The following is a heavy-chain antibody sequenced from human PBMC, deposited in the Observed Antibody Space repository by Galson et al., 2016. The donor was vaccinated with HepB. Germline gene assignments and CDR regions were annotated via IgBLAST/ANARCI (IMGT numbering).Heavy chain of an antibody. V-gene: IGHV4-39*01. D-gene: IGHD6-19*01. Sequence: TCTVSGGSIRSSSYFWAWIRQPPGKGLDWIGSIYYSGTTHYNPSLQSRVSISVDTSKNQFSLRLTSVSAADTAMYSCARQDRAGLVNFWGQGTMVTVSS. J-gene: IGHJ3*01. CDR2: IYYSGTT. CDR1: GGSIRSSSYF. CDR3: ARQDRAGLVNF.